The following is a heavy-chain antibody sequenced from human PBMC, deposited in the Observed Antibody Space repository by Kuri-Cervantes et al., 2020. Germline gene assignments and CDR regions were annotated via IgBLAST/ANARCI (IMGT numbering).Heavy chain of an antibody. CDR2: IKQDGSDK. CDR3: LVRGISRPY. J-gene: IGHJ4*02. CDR1: GLIFSSYT. Sequence: GESLKISCAASGLIFSSYTMNWVRQAPGKGLEWVTNIKQDGSDKYYVDSVKGRFTISRDNAKNSLYLQMNSLRAEDTVVYYCLVRGISRPYWGQGTLVTVSS. V-gene: IGHV3-7*01. D-gene: IGHD3-10*01.